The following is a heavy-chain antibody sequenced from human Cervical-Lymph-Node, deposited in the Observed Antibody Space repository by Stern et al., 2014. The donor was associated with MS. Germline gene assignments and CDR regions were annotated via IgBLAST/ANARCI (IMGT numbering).Heavy chain of an antibody. Sequence: QVQLQESGPGLVKPSETLSLTCTVSGGSLRGFYCSWIRQPPGKGLEWIGHIHHSGSARYNPSLKSRVTISVDTSKNQCSLKLSSVTAADTAVYYCARDRGNNWNFEGYFDYWGQGTPVTVSS. V-gene: IGHV4-59*01. J-gene: IGHJ4*02. CDR3: ARDRGNNWNFEGYFDY. CDR2: IHHSGSA. D-gene: IGHD1-1*01. CDR1: GGSLRGFY.